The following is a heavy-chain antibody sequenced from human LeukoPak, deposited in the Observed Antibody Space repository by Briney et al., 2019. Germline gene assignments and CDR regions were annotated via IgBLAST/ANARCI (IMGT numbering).Heavy chain of an antibody. J-gene: IGHJ4*02. CDR1: GGTFRIYA. CDR3: AIHYYDSCGYYYGFGY. CDR2: VIAILGAA. Sequence: SVKVSFKASGGTFRIYAISWVRHAPGQGLGWMGGVIAILGAANYAQKSQGRVTITADESTSTAYMELSSLRSADTAVYYCAIHYYDSCGYYYGFGYWGQGTLVTVTS. V-gene: IGHV1-69*01. D-gene: IGHD3-22*01.